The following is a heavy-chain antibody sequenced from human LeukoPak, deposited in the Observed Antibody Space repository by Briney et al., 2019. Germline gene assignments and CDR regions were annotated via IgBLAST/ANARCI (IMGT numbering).Heavy chain of an antibody. CDR3: ARDRVAAHTRWVGGYFDY. V-gene: IGHV4-31*03. D-gene: IGHD6-6*01. CDR1: GGSISSGGYY. J-gene: IGHJ4*02. CDR2: IYYSGST. Sequence: TLSLTCTVSGGSISSGGYYWSWIRQHPGKGLEWIGYIYYSGSTYYNPSLKSRVTISVDTSKNQFSLKLSSVTAADTAVYYCARDRVAAHTRWVGGYFDYWGQGTLVTVSS.